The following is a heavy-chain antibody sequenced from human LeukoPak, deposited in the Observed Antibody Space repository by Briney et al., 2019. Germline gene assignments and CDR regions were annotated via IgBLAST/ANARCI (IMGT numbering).Heavy chain of an antibody. CDR2: VSGGGGST. CDR3: ATHMTSVTTSLEY. CDR1: GFTFSSYA. V-gene: IGHV3-23*01. J-gene: IGHJ4*02. D-gene: IGHD4-17*01. Sequence: GGSLRLSCAASGFTFSSYAMTWVRQAPGKGLEWVSTVSGGGGSTYYADSVKGRFTISRDNSQNTLYLQMDSLRAEDTAVYYCATHMTSVTTSLEYWGQGTLVTVSS.